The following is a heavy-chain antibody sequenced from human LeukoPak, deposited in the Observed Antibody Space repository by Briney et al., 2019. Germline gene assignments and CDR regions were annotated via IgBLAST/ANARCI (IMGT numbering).Heavy chain of an antibody. CDR1: GGSISSSGYY. V-gene: IGHV4-39*01. D-gene: IGHD1-26*01. Sequence: SETLSLXCTVSGGSISSSGYYWGWNRQPPGKGPEWIASIYYSGITYYNPSLKSRVTISVDTSKNQLSLKLSSLTAADTAVYYCARHEYSGSYYGLSWFDPWGQGTLVTVSS. CDR3: ARHEYSGSYYGLSWFDP. J-gene: IGHJ5*02. CDR2: IYYSGIT.